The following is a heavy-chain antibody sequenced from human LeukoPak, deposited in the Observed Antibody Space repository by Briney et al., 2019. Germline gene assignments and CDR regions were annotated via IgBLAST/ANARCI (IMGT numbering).Heavy chain of an antibody. Sequence: PGGSLRLSCAASGFTFSSYAMSWVRQAPGKGLEWVSAISGSGGSTYYADSVKGRFTISRDNSKNTLYLQMNSLRAEDTAVYYCAKESSGSYFLDYYYGMDVWGQGTTVTVSS. CDR2: ISGSGGST. CDR3: AKESSGSYFLDYYYGMDV. V-gene: IGHV3-23*01. J-gene: IGHJ6*02. CDR1: GFTFSSYA. D-gene: IGHD3-10*01.